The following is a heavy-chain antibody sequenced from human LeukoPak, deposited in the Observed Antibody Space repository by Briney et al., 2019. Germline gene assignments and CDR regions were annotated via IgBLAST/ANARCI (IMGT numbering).Heavy chain of an antibody. CDR2: INPNSGGT. J-gene: IGHJ3*02. Sequence: ASVKVSCKASGYTFTGYDMHWVRQDPGQGLEWMGRINPNSGGTNYAQKFQGRVTMTRDTSISTAYMELSRLRSDDTAVYYCARGAPVVLWFGELRVGAFDIWGQGTMVAVSS. V-gene: IGHV1-2*06. CDR1: GYTFTGYD. CDR3: ARGAPVVLWFGELRVGAFDI. D-gene: IGHD3-10*01.